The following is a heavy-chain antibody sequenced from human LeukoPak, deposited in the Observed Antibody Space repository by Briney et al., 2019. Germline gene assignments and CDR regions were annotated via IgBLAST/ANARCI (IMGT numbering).Heavy chain of an antibody. CDR2: IKQDGTEK. D-gene: IGHD1-26*01. Sequence: GGSLRLSCAASGFSFTTYWMSWVRQAPGKGLEWVANIKQDGTEKYYVDSVKGRFTISRDNAKNSLYLQMNSLRVEDTAVYYCARFYANEWALPHWGQGTLVTVSS. J-gene: IGHJ4*02. V-gene: IGHV3-7*01. CDR3: ARFYANEWALPH. CDR1: GFSFTTYW.